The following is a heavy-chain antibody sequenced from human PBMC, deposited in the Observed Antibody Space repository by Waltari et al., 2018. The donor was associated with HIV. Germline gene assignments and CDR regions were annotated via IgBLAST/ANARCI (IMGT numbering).Heavy chain of an antibody. D-gene: IGHD3-3*01. CDR1: GLTFSTSN. Sequence: EVQLVESGGGLVKPGGSLRLACAAPGLTFSTSNMNWVRQAPGKGLEWISSISSSTTYKNYAESVKGRFTISRDNAKKSLYLQMNSLRAEDTAVYYCARDWSAYDEPDYYYAMDVWGQGTTVTVSS. J-gene: IGHJ6*02. CDR3: ARDWSAYDEPDYYYAMDV. CDR2: ISSSTTYK. V-gene: IGHV3-21*02.